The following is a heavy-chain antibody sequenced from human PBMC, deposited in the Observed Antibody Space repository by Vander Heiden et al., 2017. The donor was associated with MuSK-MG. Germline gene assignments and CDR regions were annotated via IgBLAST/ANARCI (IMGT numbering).Heavy chain of an antibody. D-gene: IGHD6-13*01. CDR3: AKDKEQQLVPYYFDF. Sequence: EVQLLESGGGLVQPGGSLRLSCAASGFTFSSYAMSWVRQAPGKGREWGSGVSGSGGSTYYADSVKGRVTISRDNSKNTLYLQINSLRADDTAVYYCAKDKEQQLVPYYFDFWGQGTLVTVSS. J-gene: IGHJ4*02. CDR1: GFTFSSYA. V-gene: IGHV3-23*01. CDR2: VSGSGGST.